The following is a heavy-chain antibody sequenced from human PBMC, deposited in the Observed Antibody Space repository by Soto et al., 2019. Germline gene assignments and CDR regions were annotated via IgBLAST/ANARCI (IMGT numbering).Heavy chain of an antibody. Sequence: LGESLKISCKGSGYSFTSYWIGWVRQMPGKGLEWMGIIYPGDSDTRYSPSFQGQVTISADKSISTAYLQWSSLKASDTAMYYCARRPKKGYGSGSYYKTGPVDYWGQGTLVTVSS. CDR2: IYPGDSDT. CDR3: ARRPKKGYGSGSYYKTGPVDY. J-gene: IGHJ4*02. V-gene: IGHV5-51*01. D-gene: IGHD3-10*01. CDR1: GYSFTSYW.